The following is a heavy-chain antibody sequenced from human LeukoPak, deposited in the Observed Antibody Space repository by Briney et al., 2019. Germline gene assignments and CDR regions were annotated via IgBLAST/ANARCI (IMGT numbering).Heavy chain of an antibody. D-gene: IGHD5-18*01. V-gene: IGHV3-9*01. J-gene: IGHJ4*02. CDR3: ARDPLYSSQEAGDY. CDR1: GFTFDDYA. CDR2: ISWNSGSI. Sequence: GRSLRLSCAASGFTFDDYAMHWVRQAPGKGLEWVSGISWNSGSIGYADSVKGRFTISRDNAKNSLYLQMNSLRAEDTAVYYCARDPLYSSQEAGDYWGQGTLVTVSS.